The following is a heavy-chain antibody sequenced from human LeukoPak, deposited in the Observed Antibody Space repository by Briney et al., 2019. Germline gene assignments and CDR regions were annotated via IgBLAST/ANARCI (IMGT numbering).Heavy chain of an antibody. Sequence: GRSLRLSCAASGFTFDDYAMHWVRQAPGKGLEWVSGLSWNSGSIGYADSVKGRFTISRDNAKNSLYLQMNSLRAEDTALYYCAKDSLLNPSSSWYDYWGQGTLVTVSS. V-gene: IGHV3-9*01. CDR1: GFTFDDYA. J-gene: IGHJ4*02. D-gene: IGHD6-13*01. CDR2: LSWNSGSI. CDR3: AKDSLLNPSSSWYDY.